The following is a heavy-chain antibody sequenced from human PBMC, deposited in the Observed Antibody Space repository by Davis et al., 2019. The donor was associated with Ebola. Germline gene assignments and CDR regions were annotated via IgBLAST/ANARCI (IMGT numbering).Heavy chain of an antibody. D-gene: IGHD2-2*01. J-gene: IGHJ4*02. Sequence: PSETLSLTCTVSGGSISSYYWSWIRQPPGKGLEWIGSIYYSGSTYYNPSLKSRVTISVDTSKNQFSLKLSSVTAADTAVYYCARHRGIVVVPAARLNFDYWGQGTLVTVSS. CDR3: ARHRGIVVVPAARLNFDY. CDR2: IYYSGST. CDR1: GGSISSYY. V-gene: IGHV4-59*05.